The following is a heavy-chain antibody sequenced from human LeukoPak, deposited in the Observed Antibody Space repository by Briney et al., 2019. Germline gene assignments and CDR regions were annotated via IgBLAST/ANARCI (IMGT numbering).Heavy chain of an antibody. Sequence: GGSLRLSCAASGFTVSSIYMSWVRQAPGKGLEWVSVLYDDGSTYYADSVKGRFTISRDNSKNTLYLQMNSLRAEDTAVYYCARGDRGYFDYWGQGTLVTVSS. CDR3: ARGDRGYFDY. CDR1: GFTVSSIY. CDR2: LYDDGST. J-gene: IGHJ4*02. V-gene: IGHV3-53*01. D-gene: IGHD1-26*01.